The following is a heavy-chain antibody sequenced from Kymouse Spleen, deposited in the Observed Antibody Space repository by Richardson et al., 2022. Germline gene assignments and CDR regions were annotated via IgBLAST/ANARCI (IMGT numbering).Heavy chain of an antibody. J-gene: IGHJ4*02. CDR1: GGSISSSSYY. Sequence: QLQLQESGPGLVKPSETLSLTCTVSGGSISSSSYYWGWIRQPPGKGLEWIGSIYYSGSTYYNPSLKSRVTISVDTSKNQFSLKLSSVTAADTAVYYCARHYYYGSGSYSPFDYWGQGTLVTVSS. D-gene: IGHD3-10*01. V-gene: IGHV4-39*01. CDR3: ARHYYYGSGSYSPFDY. CDR2: IYYSGST.